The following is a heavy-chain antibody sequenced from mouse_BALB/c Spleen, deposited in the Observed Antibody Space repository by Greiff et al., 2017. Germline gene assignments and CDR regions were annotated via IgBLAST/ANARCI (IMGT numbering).Heavy chain of an antibody. Sequence: VHVKQSGAELVKPGASVKLSCTASGFNIKDTYMHWVKQRPEQGLEWIGRIDPANGNTKYDPKFQGKATITADTSSNTAYLQLSSLTSEDTAVYYCARGVYYGYFDYWGQGTTLTVSS. D-gene: IGHD1-1*01. J-gene: IGHJ2*01. CDR3: ARGVYYGYFDY. CDR2: IDPANGNT. CDR1: GFNIKDTY. V-gene: IGHV14-3*02.